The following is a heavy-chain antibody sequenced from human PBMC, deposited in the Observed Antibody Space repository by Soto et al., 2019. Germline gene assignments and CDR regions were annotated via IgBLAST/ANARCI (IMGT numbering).Heavy chain of an antibody. V-gene: IGHV3-48*01. J-gene: IGHJ5*01. CDR2: ISSSISTI. Sequence: EVQLVESGGGLVQPGGSLRLSCAASGFTFSSYSMNWVRQAPGQGLEWVSYISSSISTIYYADSVKGRFTISRDNAYNSLYLQMNRLRAVDTGVYYRARDLVTTASRGVRLESGGQGTLETVSS. CDR3: ARDLVTTASRGVRLES. CDR1: GFTFSSYS. D-gene: IGHD2-2*01.